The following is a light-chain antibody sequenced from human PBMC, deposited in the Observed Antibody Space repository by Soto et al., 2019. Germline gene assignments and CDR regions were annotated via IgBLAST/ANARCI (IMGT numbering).Light chain of an antibody. CDR3: QQYGSLPFT. CDR2: GAS. CDR1: QSINSTY. V-gene: IGKV3-20*01. Sequence: EIVLTQSPGTLSLSPGERSILSCRASQSINSTYLGWYQQKPGQAPRLLINGASSRATGIPDRFSGSGSGTDFTLTISRLAPEDFAVYYCQQYGSLPFTFGPGTKVDIK. J-gene: IGKJ3*01.